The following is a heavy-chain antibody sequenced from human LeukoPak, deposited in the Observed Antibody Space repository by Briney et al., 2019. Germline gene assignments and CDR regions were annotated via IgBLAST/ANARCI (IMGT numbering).Heavy chain of an antibody. Sequence: RASVKVSCKASGGTFSSYAISWVRQAPGQGLEWMGRIIPILGIANYAQKFQGRVTMTRDTSISTAYMELSRLRSDDTAVYYCARDCSGGSCHDYWGQGTLVTVSS. CDR1: GGTFSSYA. CDR3: ARDCSGGSCHDY. D-gene: IGHD2-15*01. J-gene: IGHJ4*02. CDR2: IIPILGIA. V-gene: IGHV1-69*04.